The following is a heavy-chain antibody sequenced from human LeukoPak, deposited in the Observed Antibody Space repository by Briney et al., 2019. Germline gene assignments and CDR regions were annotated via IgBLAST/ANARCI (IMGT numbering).Heavy chain of an antibody. D-gene: IGHD3-10*01. CDR1: GSSISSYY. CDR3: ARDTYGSGSSTFDP. CDR2: IYTSGST. V-gene: IGHV4-4*07. J-gene: IGHJ5*02. Sequence: SETLSLTCTVSGSSISSYYWSWIRQPAGKGLEWIGRIYTSGSTNYNPSLKSRVTMSVDTSKNQFSLKLSSVTAADTAVYYCARDTYGSGSSTFDPWGQGTLVTVSS.